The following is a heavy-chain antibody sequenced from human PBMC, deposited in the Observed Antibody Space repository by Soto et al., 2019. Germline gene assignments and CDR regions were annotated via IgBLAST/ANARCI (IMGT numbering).Heavy chain of an antibody. D-gene: IGHD5-18*01. CDR1: GYTFTTYG. Sequence: GASVKVSCTASGYTFTTYGISWVRQAPGQGLEWMGWISAYNGDTNYAQNFQGRVAMTTETSTNTAHMELRSLRFDDTAVYYCARDRTGSSYYFYWGQGTLVTVSS. J-gene: IGHJ4*02. CDR2: ISAYNGDT. V-gene: IGHV1-18*01. CDR3: ARDRTGSSYYFY.